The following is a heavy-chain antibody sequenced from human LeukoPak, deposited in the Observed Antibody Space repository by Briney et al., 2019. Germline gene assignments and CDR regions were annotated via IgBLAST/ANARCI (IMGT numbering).Heavy chain of an antibody. Sequence: PGGSLRLSCAASGFTFSSYSMNWVRQAPGKGLEWVSYTSSSSGIIYYADSVKGRFTISGDNAKNSLYLRMNRLRAEDTAVYYCARHGEVPYGLDVWGQGTTVTVSS. D-gene: IGHD2-21*01. V-gene: IGHV3-48*01. CDR1: GFTFSSYS. J-gene: IGHJ6*02. CDR3: ARHGEVPYGLDV. CDR2: TSSSSGII.